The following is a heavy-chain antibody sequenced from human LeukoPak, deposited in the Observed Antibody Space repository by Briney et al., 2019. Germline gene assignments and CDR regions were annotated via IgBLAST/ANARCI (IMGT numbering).Heavy chain of an antibody. V-gene: IGHV1-2*02. D-gene: IGHD4-23*01. CDR2: INLNSGGT. CDR3: ARGGETTVVTPWGGY. Sequence: ASVKVSCKASGYTFSCYYMHWVRQAPGQGLEWMGWINLNSGGTNYAQKFQGRVTMTRDTSISTAYMELSRLRSDDTAVYYCARGGETTVVTPWGGYWGQGTLVTVSS. J-gene: IGHJ4*02. CDR1: GYTFSCYY.